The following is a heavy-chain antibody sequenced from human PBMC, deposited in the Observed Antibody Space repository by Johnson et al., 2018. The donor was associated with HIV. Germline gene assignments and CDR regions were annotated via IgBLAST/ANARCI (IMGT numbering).Heavy chain of an antibody. CDR3: ARDRMRGATKDAFDI. CDR2: IWYDGSNK. CDR1: GFTFSSYG. V-gene: IGHV3-30*19. J-gene: IGHJ3*02. Sequence: QMLLVESGGGVVQPGRSLRLSCAASGFTFSSYGMHWVRQAPGKGLEWVAVIWYDGSNKYYADSVKGRFTISRDNSKNTLYLQMNSLRAEDTAVYYCARDRMRGATKDAFDIWGQGTMVTVSS. D-gene: IGHD1-26*01.